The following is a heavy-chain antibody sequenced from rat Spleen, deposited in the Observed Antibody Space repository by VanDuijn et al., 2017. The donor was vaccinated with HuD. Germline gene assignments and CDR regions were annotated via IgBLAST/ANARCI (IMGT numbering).Heavy chain of an antibody. CDR3: TTSMYTYYGYYFDY. CDR2: ILYDSGGT. Sequence: EVQLMESGGGLVQPGGSLKFSCSASGFTFSAYAMAWVRQAPKKGLEWVATILYDSGGTHYPDSVKGRFTISRDIAKSTLYLQMDSLRSEDTATYYCTTSMYTYYGYYFDYWGQGVMVTVSS. V-gene: IGHV5-17*01. J-gene: IGHJ2*01. CDR1: GFTFSAYA. D-gene: IGHD1-9*01.